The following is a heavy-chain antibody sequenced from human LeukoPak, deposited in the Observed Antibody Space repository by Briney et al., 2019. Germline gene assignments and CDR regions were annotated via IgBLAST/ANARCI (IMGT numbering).Heavy chain of an antibody. Sequence: GGSLRLSCAASGFTFSSYAMSWVRQAPGKGLEWVSAISGSGGSTYYADSVKGRFTISRDNSKNTLYLQMNSLRAEDTAVYYCARRYCSSTSCYRWFDPWGQGTLVTVSS. CDR1: GFTFSSYA. D-gene: IGHD2-2*01. J-gene: IGHJ5*02. V-gene: IGHV3-23*01. CDR3: ARRYCSSTSCYRWFDP. CDR2: ISGSGGST.